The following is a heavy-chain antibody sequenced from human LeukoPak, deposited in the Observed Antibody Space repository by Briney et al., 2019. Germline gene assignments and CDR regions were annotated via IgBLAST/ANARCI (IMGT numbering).Heavy chain of an antibody. J-gene: IGHJ3*02. Sequence: SETLSLTCAVSGYSISSGYYWGWIRQPPGKGLEWIGSIYHSGSTYYNPSLKSRVTISVDTSKNQFSLKLSSVTAADTAVYYCARMDSSSSDMAFDIWGQGTMVTVSS. CDR2: IYHSGST. CDR3: ARMDSSSSDMAFDI. CDR1: GYSISSGYY. D-gene: IGHD6-6*01. V-gene: IGHV4-38-2*01.